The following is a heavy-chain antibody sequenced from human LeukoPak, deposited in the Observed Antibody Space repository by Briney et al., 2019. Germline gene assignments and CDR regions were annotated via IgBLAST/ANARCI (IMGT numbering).Heavy chain of an antibody. Sequence: PGGSLRLSCAASGFTFSSYSMNWVRQAPGKGLEWVSYISSSSSTIYYADSVKGRFTISRDNAKNSLYLQMNSLRAEDTALYYCAKDRRAVVTNWFDPWGQGTLVTVSS. CDR1: GFTFSSYS. V-gene: IGHV3-48*04. J-gene: IGHJ5*02. CDR2: ISSSSSTI. D-gene: IGHD3-22*01. CDR3: AKDRRAVVTNWFDP.